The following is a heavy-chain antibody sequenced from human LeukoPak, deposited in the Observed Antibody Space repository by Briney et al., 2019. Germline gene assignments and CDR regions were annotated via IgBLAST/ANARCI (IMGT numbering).Heavy chain of an antibody. J-gene: IGHJ6*03. Sequence: GASVKVSCKASGYTFTSYYMHWVRQAPGQGLDWMGIINPSGGSTSYEQKFQGRLNMTRDTSTSTVYMELSSLRSEDTAVYYCARTITSLNYYYMDVWGKGTTVTVSS. CDR2: INPSGGST. CDR3: ARTITSLNYYYMDV. D-gene: IGHD3-16*01. CDR1: GYTFTSYY. V-gene: IGHV1-46*01.